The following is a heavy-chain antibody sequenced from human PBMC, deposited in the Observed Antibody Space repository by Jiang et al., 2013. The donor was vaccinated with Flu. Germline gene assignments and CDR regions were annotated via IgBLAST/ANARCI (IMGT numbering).Heavy chain of an antibody. CDR2: IRYDEAKI. V-gene: IGHV3-30*02. Sequence: AASGFTFSDSGMHWVRRAPGKGLEWVAFIRYDEAKIYYADSVKGRFTISRDNSKNTLYLQMNSLKAEDTAVYYYADLPDYWGQGTLVTVSS. CDR1: GFTFSDSG. J-gene: IGHJ4*02. CDR3: ADLPDY.